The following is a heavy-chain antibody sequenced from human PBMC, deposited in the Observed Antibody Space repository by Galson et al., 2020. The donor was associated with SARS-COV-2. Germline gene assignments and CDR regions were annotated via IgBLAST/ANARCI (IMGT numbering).Heavy chain of an antibody. D-gene: IGHD4-17*01. CDR1: GFTFDDYG. CDR3: ARDGPLYGDHDY. CDR2: INWNGGST. J-gene: IGHJ4*02. Sequence: LKISCAASGFTFDDYGMSWVRQAPGKGLEWVSGINWNGGSTGYTDSVKGRFTISRDNAKNSLYLQMNSLRAEDTALYHCARDGPLYGDHDYWGQGTLVTVSS. V-gene: IGHV3-20*01.